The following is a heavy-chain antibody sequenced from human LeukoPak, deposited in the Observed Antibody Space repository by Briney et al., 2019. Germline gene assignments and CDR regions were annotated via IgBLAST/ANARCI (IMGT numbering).Heavy chain of an antibody. CDR2: IKQDGSEK. J-gene: IGHJ4*02. Sequence: TGGSLRLSCAASGFTFSSYWMSWVRQAPGKGLEWVANIKQDGSEKYYVDSVKGRFTISRDNAKNSLYLQMNSLRAEDTAVYYCARDTWGARYSSGWYSDYWGQGTLVTVSS. V-gene: IGHV3-7*01. CDR1: GFTFSSYW. D-gene: IGHD6-19*01. CDR3: ARDTWGARYSSGWYSDY.